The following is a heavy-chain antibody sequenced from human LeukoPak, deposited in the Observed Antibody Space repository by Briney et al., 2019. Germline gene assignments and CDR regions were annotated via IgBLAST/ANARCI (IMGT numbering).Heavy chain of an antibody. CDR2: IKRAGSGT. J-gene: IGHJ4*02. V-gene: IGHV3-74*03. CDR1: GFSFSVAW. Sequence: GGSLRLSCAASGFSFSVAWMHWVRQAPGEGLGWVSVIKRAGSGTAYAGSVKGRLTISRDTAKNTVYLEMNSLRDEDTAVYYCAKDYFGSLEYWGQGRLVTVSS. D-gene: IGHD2/OR15-2a*01. CDR3: AKDYFGSLEY.